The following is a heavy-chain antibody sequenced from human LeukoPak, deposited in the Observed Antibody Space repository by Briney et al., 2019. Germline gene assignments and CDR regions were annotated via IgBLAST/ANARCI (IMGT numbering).Heavy chain of an antibody. Sequence: PSETLSLTCDVSGYSISSAYYWGWIRQPPGKGLEWIGEINHSGSTNYNPSLKSRVTISVDTSKNQFSLKLSSVTAADTAVYYCARGTPVVVAATRPHWFDPWGQGTLVTVSS. J-gene: IGHJ5*02. D-gene: IGHD2-15*01. CDR3: ARGTPVVVAATRPHWFDP. CDR1: GYSISSAYY. V-gene: IGHV4-38-2*01. CDR2: INHSGST.